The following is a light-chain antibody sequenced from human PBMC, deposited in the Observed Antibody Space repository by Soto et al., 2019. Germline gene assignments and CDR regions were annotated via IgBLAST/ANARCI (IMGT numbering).Light chain of an antibody. CDR2: KAS. J-gene: IGKJ1*01. V-gene: IGKV1-5*03. CDR3: QQYKTYWT. CDR1: QSVRSW. Sequence: DIPMTQSPSTLSASVGDRVTITCRASQSVRSWLAWYQQKPGQAPKLLIYKASTLKSEVSSRFSGSGSGTEFTLTISSQQPDDFPTYFYQQYKTYWTFCPGTRVDIK.